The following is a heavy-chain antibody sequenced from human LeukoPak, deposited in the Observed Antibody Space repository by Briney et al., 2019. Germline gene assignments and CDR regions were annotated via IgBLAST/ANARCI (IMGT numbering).Heavy chain of an antibody. D-gene: IGHD3-10*01. CDR3: ARDGRGPEAPIDY. V-gene: IGHV3-30*07. CDR1: GFTFSSHA. CDR2: ISYDGVNK. Sequence: GRSLRLSCAASGFTFSSHATYWFRQAPGKGLEWVTLISYDGVNKYYADSVKGRFTISRDNSKNTLYLQMNSLRGEDTAVYYCARDGRGPEAPIDYWGQGTLVTVAS. J-gene: IGHJ4*02.